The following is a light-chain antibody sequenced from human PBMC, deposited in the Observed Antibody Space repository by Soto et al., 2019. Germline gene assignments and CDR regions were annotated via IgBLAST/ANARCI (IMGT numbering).Light chain of an antibody. J-gene: IGKJ5*01. CDR3: QQLNSYPRT. V-gene: IGKV1-9*01. Sequence: DIQMTQSPSTLSASIGDRVTITCRASQGISSYLAWYQQKPGKAPKLLIYAASTLQSGVPSRFSGSGSGTDFTLTISSLQHKDFATYYCQQLNSYPRTFGQGTRLEIK. CDR2: AAS. CDR1: QGISSY.